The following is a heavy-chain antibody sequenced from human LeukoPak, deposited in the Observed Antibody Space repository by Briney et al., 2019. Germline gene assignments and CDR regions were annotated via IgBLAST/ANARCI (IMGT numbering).Heavy chain of an antibody. D-gene: IGHD2-21*02. J-gene: IGHJ3*02. CDR1: GFTFSSYG. CDR3: ARVATKDVSAFDI. CDR2: IWYDGSNK. Sequence: GRSLRLSCAASGFTFSSYGMHWVRQAPGKGLEWVAVIWYDGSNKYYADSVKGRFTISRDSSKNTLYLQMNSLRAEDTAVYYCARVATKDVSAFDIWGQGTMVTVSS. V-gene: IGHV3-33*01.